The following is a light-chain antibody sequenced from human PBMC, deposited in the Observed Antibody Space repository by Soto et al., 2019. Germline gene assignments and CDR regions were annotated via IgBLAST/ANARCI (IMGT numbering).Light chain of an antibody. CDR3: QVWDSTSDHYV. CDR2: DGS. V-gene: IGLV3-21*02. Sequence: SYELTQPPWLSFAPGQTARIPCGGDNIGSKSVYWYQQKPGQAPVVVVYDGSDRPSGIPERFSGSNSGTTATLTISRVEAGDEADYFCQVWDSTSDHYVFGAGTKVTVL. J-gene: IGLJ1*01. CDR1: NIGSKS.